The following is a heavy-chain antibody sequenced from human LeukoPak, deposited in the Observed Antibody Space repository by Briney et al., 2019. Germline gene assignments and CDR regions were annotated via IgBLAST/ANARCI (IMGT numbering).Heavy chain of an antibody. CDR1: GGTFSSYA. CDR3: ASVLWFGELLPLFDY. D-gene: IGHD3-10*01. J-gene: IGHJ4*02. CDR2: IIPIFGIA. Sequence: SVKVSCKASGGTFSSYAISWVRQAPGQGLEWMGRIIPIFGIANYAQKFQGRVTITADKSTSTAYMELSSLRSEDTAVYYCASVLWFGELLPLFDYWGQGTLVTVSS. V-gene: IGHV1-69*04.